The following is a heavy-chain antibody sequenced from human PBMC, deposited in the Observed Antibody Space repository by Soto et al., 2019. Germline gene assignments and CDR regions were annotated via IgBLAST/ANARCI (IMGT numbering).Heavy chain of an antibody. CDR2: ISSSSSTI. V-gene: IGHV3-48*02. CDR3: ARASSYGLYYYYGMDV. Sequence: GGSLRLSCAASGFTFSSYSMNWVRQAPGKGLEWVSSISSSSSTIYYADSVKGRFTISRDNAKNSLYLQMNSLRDEDTAVYYCARASSYGLYYYYGMDVWGQGTTVTVSS. J-gene: IGHJ6*02. D-gene: IGHD5-18*01. CDR1: GFTFSSYS.